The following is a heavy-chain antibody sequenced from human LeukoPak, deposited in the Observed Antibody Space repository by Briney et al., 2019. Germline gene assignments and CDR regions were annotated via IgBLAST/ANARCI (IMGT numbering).Heavy chain of an antibody. CDR2: VNPSVGST. CDR3: ARDPSDVNALDL. D-gene: IGHD2-2*01. Sequence: ASVKVSCKASGYTFTDYYVNWVRQAPGQGLEWMGIVNPSVGSTTYAQGFQGRVTMSSDTSTSTLYMELSSLRSEDTAVYYCARDPSDVNALDLWGQGTMVTVSS. CDR1: GYTFTDYY. J-gene: IGHJ3*01. V-gene: IGHV1-46*01.